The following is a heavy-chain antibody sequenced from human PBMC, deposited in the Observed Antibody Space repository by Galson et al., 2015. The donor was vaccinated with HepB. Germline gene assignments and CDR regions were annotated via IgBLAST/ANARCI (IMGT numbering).Heavy chain of an antibody. CDR3: ARDRKYYDILTGYYSYDAFDI. J-gene: IGHJ3*02. Sequence: SLRLSCAASGFTFSSYWMHWVRQAPGKGLVWVSRINSDGSSTSYADSVKGRFTISRDNAKNTLYLQMNSLRAEDTAVYYCARDRKYYDILTGYYSYDAFDIWGQGTMVTVSS. CDR2: INSDGSST. V-gene: IGHV3-74*01. CDR1: GFTFSSYW. D-gene: IGHD3-9*01.